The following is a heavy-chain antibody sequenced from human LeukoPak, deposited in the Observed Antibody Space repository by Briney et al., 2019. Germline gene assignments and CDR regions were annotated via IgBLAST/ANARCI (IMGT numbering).Heavy chain of an antibody. CDR1: GGSISSGGVY. CDR3: ARSKRWLLYWYFDL. V-gene: IGHV4-31*03. Sequence: SETLSLTCTVSGGSISSGGVYWSWIRQHPGKGLEWIGYIYHIGTTNYNPSLKSRVTISVDTSKNQFSLKLSSVTAADTAVYYCARSKRWLLYWYFDLWGRGTLVTVSS. D-gene: IGHD5-24*01. CDR2: IYHIGTT. J-gene: IGHJ2*01.